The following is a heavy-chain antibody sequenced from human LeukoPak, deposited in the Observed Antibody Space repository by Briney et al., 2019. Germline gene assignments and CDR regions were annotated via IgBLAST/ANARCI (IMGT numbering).Heavy chain of an antibody. Sequence: GGSLRLSCVASGFTFSSYAMNWVRQAPGKGLEWVSVIYSGGSTYYADSVKGRFTISRDNSKNTLYLQMNSLRAEDTAVYYCARGNDYGDYYFDYWGQGTLVTVSS. V-gene: IGHV3-66*01. D-gene: IGHD4-17*01. J-gene: IGHJ4*02. CDR3: ARGNDYGDYYFDY. CDR2: IYSGGST. CDR1: GFTFSSYA.